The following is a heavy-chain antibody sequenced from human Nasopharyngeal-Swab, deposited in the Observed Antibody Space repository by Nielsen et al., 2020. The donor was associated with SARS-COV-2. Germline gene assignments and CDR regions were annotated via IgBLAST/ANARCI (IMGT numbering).Heavy chain of an antibody. Sequence: GGSLRLSCAASGFTFSSYAMSWVRQAPGKGLEWVSAVSGSGGSTYYADSVKGRSTISRDNSKNTLYLQMNSLRAEDTAVYYCAKRSGYSYGPDYYYYYMDVWGKGTTVTVSS. D-gene: IGHD5-18*01. CDR1: GFTFSSYA. CDR3: AKRSGYSYGPDYYYYYMDV. V-gene: IGHV3-23*01. J-gene: IGHJ6*03. CDR2: VSGSGGST.